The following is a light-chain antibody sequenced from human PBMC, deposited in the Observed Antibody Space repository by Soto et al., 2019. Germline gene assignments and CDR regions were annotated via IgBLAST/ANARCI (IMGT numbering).Light chain of an antibody. J-gene: IGKJ1*01. Sequence: EIVLTQSPGTLSLSPGERATLSCRASQSGSSSYLAWYQQKPGQAPRLLIYGASIRATGIPDRFSGSGSGTDFTLTIISLEPEDFAGYYCQQYGSSPGTFGQGTTVEIK. V-gene: IGKV3-20*01. CDR2: GAS. CDR3: QQYGSSPGT. CDR1: QSGSSSY.